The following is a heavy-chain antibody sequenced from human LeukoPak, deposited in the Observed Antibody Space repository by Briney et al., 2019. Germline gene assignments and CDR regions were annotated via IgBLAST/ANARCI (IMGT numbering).Heavy chain of an antibody. CDR2: IRYDGNNK. CDR3: AKDSSLSLISGYYFDY. D-gene: IGHD1-14*01. CDR1: GFTFSSYG. V-gene: IGHV3-30*02. J-gene: IGHJ4*02. Sequence: GGSLRLSCAASGFTFSSYGMHWVRQAPGKGLEWVAFIRYDGNNKYYADSVKGRFTISRDNSKNTLYLQMNSLRAEDTAVYYCAKDSSLSLISGYYFDYWGQGTLVTVSS.